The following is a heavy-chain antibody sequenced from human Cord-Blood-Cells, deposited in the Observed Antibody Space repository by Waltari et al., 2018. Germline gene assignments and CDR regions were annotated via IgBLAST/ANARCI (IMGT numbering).Heavy chain of an antibody. V-gene: IGHV4-39*01. D-gene: IGHD5-12*01. CDR2: IYYSGST. J-gene: IGHJ4*02. Sequence: LSLTCTVSGGSISSSSYYWGWIRQPPGKGLEWIGSIYYSGSTYYNPSLKSRVTISVDTSKNQFSLKLSSVTAADTAVYYCARLPWGDGYEGYWGQGTLVTVSS. CDR1: GGSISSSSYY. CDR3: ARLPWGDGYEGY.